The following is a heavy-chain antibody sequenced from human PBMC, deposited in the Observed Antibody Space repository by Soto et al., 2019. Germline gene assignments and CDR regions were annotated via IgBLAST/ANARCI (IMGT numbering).Heavy chain of an antibody. CDR3: ARQGATAATLPLIWFDT. D-gene: IGHD6-13*01. CDR1: GYNFAGYW. J-gene: IGHJ5*02. CDR2: IYSDNSNT. V-gene: IGHV5-51*01. Sequence: PGHSLKISCRGSGYNFAGYWIALVLQKTGKGLEWIGIIYSDNSNTRYSPSFRGQVTISADKSISTAYLQWSSLKASDTAIYYCARQGATAATLPLIWFDTWGQGTLVTVSS.